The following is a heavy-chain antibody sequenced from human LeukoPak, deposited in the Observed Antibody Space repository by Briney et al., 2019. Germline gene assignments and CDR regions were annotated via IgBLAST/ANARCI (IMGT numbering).Heavy chain of an antibody. CDR3: ARVPGDYVWGSYRYRAFDI. CDR2: IIPVFGTA. J-gene: IGHJ3*02. CDR1: GGTFSSYV. V-gene: IGHV1-69*13. D-gene: IGHD3-16*02. Sequence: SVKVSCKTSGGTFSSYVISWVRQAPGQGLEWMGGIIPVFGTANYAQKFQGRVTITADESTRTAYMELSSLTSEDTAVYYCARVPGDYVWGSYRYRAFDIWGQGTMVTVSS.